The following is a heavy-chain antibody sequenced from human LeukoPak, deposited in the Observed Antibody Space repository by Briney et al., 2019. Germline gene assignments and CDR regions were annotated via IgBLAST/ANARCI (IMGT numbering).Heavy chain of an antibody. Sequence: ASVKVSCKASGYTFTSYGISWVRQAPGQGLEWMGWINPNSGGTNYAQKFQGRVTMTRDTSISTAYMELSRLRSDDTAVYYCARDPSPYYDFWSGWDDAFDIWGQGTMVTVSS. CDR1: GYTFTSYG. V-gene: IGHV1-2*02. J-gene: IGHJ3*02. D-gene: IGHD3-3*01. CDR3: ARDPSPYYDFWSGWDDAFDI. CDR2: INPNSGGT.